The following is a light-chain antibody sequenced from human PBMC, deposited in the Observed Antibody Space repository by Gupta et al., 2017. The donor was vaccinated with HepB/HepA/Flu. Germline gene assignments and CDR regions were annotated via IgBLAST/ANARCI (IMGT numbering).Light chain of an antibody. Sequence: EIVMTQSPATLSVSPGERATLSCRASQSVSSNLAWYQQKPGQAPRLLIYGASTRATGIPARFSGSGSGTEFTLTISSLKAEDFAVYCCQQYKNWPQTFGQGTKVEIK. CDR2: GAS. CDR1: QSVSSN. CDR3: QQYKNWPQT. V-gene: IGKV3-15*01. J-gene: IGKJ1*01.